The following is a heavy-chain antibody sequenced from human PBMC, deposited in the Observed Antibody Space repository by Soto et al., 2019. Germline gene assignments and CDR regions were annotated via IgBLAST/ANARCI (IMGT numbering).Heavy chain of an antibody. V-gene: IGHV1-18*01. J-gene: IGHJ4*02. D-gene: IGHD3-22*01. Sequence: ASVKVSCKASGYTFTSYGISWVRQAPGQGLEWMGWISAYNGNTNYAQKFQGRVTITADESTSTAYMELSSLRSEDTAVYYCARAPFSSVYYVLDYWGQETLVTVSS. CDR1: GYTFTSYG. CDR3: ARAPFSSVYYVLDY. CDR2: ISAYNGNT.